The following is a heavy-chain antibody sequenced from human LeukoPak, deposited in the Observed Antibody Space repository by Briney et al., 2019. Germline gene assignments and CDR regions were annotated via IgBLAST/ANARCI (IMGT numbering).Heavy chain of an antibody. Sequence: GGSLRLSCAASGFTFSSYAMSWVRQAPGQGLEWVSAISGSGGSTYYADSVKGRFTISRDNSKNTLYLQMNSLRAEDTAVYYCAKGSIVRHVWGSYRQRAPDYWGQGTLVTVSS. J-gene: IGHJ4*02. CDR1: GFTFSSYA. V-gene: IGHV3-23*01. D-gene: IGHD3-16*02. CDR2: ISGSGGST. CDR3: AKGSIVRHVWGSYRQRAPDY.